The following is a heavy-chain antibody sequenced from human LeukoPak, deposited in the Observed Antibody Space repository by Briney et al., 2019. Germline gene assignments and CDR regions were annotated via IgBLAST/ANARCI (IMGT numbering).Heavy chain of an antibody. D-gene: IGHD6-13*01. J-gene: IGHJ4*02. CDR2: VSWNSGSI. V-gene: IGHV3-9*01. CDR1: GFTFADYA. CDR3: AKDLTIAAAGTALDY. Sequence: SLTLSCAASGFTFADYAVHWVRHAPGKGLEWVSGVSWNSGSIGYADSVKGRFTISRDNAKNSLYLQMNSLRAEDTALYYCAKDLTIAAAGTALDYWGQGTLVTVSS.